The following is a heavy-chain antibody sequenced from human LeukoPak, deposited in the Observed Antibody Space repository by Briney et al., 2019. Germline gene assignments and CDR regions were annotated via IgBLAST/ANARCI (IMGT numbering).Heavy chain of an antibody. D-gene: IGHD2-2*01. J-gene: IGHJ3*02. V-gene: IGHV1-24*01. CDR1: GYTLTELS. CDR2: FDPEDGET. Sequence: GASVKVSCKVSGYTLTELSMHWVRQAPGKGLEWMGGFDPEDGETIYAQKFQGRVTMTEDTSTDTAYMELSSLRSEDTAVYYCATDGPREGYRSSTSCPRAALDIWGQGTMVTVSS. CDR3: ATDGPREGYRSSTSCPRAALDI.